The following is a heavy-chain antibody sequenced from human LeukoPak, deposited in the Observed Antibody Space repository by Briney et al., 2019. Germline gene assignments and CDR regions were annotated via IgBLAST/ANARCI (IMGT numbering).Heavy chain of an antibody. CDR3: ATEPLYYYYMDV. V-gene: IGHV3-48*01. CDR2: ISSSSSTI. Sequence: GGSLRLSCAASGFTFSSYWMNWVRQAPGKGLEWLSSISSSSSTIFYAHSVKGRLTISRDNAKNSLFLQMNSLRAEDTAVYYCATEPLYYYYMDVWGKGTTVTVSS. J-gene: IGHJ6*03. D-gene: IGHD1-14*01. CDR1: GFTFSSYW.